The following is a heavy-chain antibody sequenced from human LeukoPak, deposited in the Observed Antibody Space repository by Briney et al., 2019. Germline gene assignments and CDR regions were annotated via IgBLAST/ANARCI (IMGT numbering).Heavy chain of an antibody. Sequence: SVKVPCKASRGTFSKYAISWVRQAPGQGLEWMGRIIPILNITHYAQKFQGRVTIAADKSTSTAYMELSSLRSEDTAMYYCARDDDRAREIDYWGQGTLVTVSS. CDR1: RGTFSKYA. V-gene: IGHV1-69*04. J-gene: IGHJ4*02. D-gene: IGHD3-22*01. CDR2: IIPILNIT. CDR3: ARDDDRAREIDY.